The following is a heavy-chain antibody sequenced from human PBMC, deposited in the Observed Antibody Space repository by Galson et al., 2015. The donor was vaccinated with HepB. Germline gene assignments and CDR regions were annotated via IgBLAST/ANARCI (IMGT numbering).Heavy chain of an antibody. V-gene: IGHV3-33*01. CDR2: IWYDGSNK. D-gene: IGHD2-2*02. CDR3: AREYCSSTSCYTVTYYYYYGMDV. Sequence: SLRLSCAASGFTFSSYGMHWVRQAPGKGLEWVAVIWYDGSNKYYADSVKGRFTISRDNSKNTLYLQMNSLRAEDTAVYYCAREYCSSTSCYTVTYYYYYGMDVWGQGTTVTVSS. CDR1: GFTFSSYG. J-gene: IGHJ6*02.